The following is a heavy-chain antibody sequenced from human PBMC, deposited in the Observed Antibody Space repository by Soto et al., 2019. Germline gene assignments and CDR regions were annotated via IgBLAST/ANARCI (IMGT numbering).Heavy chain of an antibody. J-gene: IGHJ3*02. V-gene: IGHV5-51*01. CDR2: IYPGDSDT. Sequence: LKISCKGSGYSFTSYWIGWVRQMPGKGLEWMGIIYPGDSDTRYSPSFQGQVTISADKSISTAYLQWSSLKASDTAMYYSARNGGATAMVRAFDIWGQGTMVIVSS. CDR1: GYSFTSYW. CDR3: ARNGGATAMVRAFDI. D-gene: IGHD5-18*01.